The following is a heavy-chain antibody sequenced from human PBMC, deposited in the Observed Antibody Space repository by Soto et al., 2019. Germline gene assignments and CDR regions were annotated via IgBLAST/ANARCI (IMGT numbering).Heavy chain of an antibody. CDR2: IYYSGST. CDR1: GGSISSSSYY. V-gene: IGHV4-39*01. J-gene: IGHJ6*02. CDR3: ARTRALYSSSWCPLMDYYYGLDV. Sequence: PSETLSLTCTVSGGSISSSSYYWGWIRQPPGKGLEWIGSIYYSGSTYYNPSLKSRVTISVDTSKNQFSLKLSSVTAADTAVYYCARTRALYSSSWCPLMDYYYGLDVWGQGTTVTVSS. D-gene: IGHD6-13*01.